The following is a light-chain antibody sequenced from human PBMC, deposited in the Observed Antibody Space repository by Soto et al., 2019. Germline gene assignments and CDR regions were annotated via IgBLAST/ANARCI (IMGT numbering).Light chain of an antibody. CDR3: QQYGSSPS. CDR1: QTVSNSY. V-gene: IGKV3-20*01. CDR2: GAS. J-gene: IGKJ4*01. Sequence: IVLTQSPGTLSLSPGERATLSCSASQTVSNSYLAWYQQKPGQAPKVLIYGASSRATGIPDGFSGSGSGTDFTLTITRLELEDFAVYYCQQYGSSPSFGGGTKVEIK.